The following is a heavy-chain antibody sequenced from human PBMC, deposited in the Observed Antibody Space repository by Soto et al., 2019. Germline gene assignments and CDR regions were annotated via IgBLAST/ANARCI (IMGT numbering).Heavy chain of an antibody. CDR2: MYYSGID. CDR3: ARAGSGSYYNLYY. D-gene: IGHD3-10*01. CDR1: GGSLSSGIYY. Sequence: SATRSLTWTVSGGSLSSGIYYGSWIRQPPGKVLEWIGYMYYSGIDNYNPSLESRVTISVDTSKNQFSLKLSSVTAADTAVYYCARAGSGSYYNLYYWGQGTLVTVSS. V-gene: IGHV4-61*01. J-gene: IGHJ4*02.